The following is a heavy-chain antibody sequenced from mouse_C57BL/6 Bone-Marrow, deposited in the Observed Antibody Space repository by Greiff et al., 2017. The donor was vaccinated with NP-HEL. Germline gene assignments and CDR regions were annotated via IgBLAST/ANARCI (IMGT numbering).Heavy chain of an antibody. CDR2: IDPETGGT. CDR3: TDGVHYYAMDY. V-gene: IGHV1-15*01. D-gene: IGHD2-3*01. Sequence: QVQLQQSGAELVRPGASVTLSCKASGYTFTDYEMHWVKQTPVHGLEWIGAIDPETGGTAYNQKFKGKAILTADKSSSTAYMELRSLTSEDSAVYYCTDGVHYYAMDYWGRGTSVTVSA. CDR1: GYTFTDYE. J-gene: IGHJ4*01.